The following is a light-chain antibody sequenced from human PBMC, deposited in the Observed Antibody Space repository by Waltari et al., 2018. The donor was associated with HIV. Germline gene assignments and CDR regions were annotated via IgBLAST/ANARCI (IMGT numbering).Light chain of an antibody. J-gene: IGKJ4*01. V-gene: IGKV3-15*01. CDR2: GAS. Sequence: EIVMTQSPATLSVFPGDRATLSCRASQSVSSNLAWYQQKPGQAHRPLIYGASTRATGIPARFSGSGSGTEFTLTISSLQSEDFAVYYCQQYYKWPPLTFGGGTKVEI. CDR3: QQYYKWPPLT. CDR1: QSVSSN.